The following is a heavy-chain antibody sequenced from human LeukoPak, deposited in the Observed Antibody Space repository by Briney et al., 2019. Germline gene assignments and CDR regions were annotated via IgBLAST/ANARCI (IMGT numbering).Heavy chain of an antibody. V-gene: IGHV1-69*01. Sequence: SVKVSCKASGGTFSSYAISWVRQAPGQGLEWMGGIIPIFGTANYAQKFQGRVTITADESTSTAYMELSSLRSEDTAVYYCARGGQYYYDSSGYWSLDYWGQGTLVTVSS. J-gene: IGHJ4*02. CDR3: ARGGQYYYDSSGYWSLDY. CDR2: IIPIFGTA. D-gene: IGHD3-22*01. CDR1: GGTFSSYA.